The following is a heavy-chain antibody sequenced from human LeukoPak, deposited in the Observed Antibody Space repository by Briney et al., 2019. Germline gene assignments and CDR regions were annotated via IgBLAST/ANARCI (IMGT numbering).Heavy chain of an antibody. Sequence: PGGSLRLSCAASGFTFSSYSMNWVRQAPGKGLEWVSYISSSSSTIYYADSVKGRFTISRDNAKNSLYLQMNSLRVEDTAVYYCARGWFGELYWGQGTLVTVSS. CDR1: GFTFSSYS. CDR3: ARGWFGELY. CDR2: ISSSSSTI. J-gene: IGHJ4*02. V-gene: IGHV3-48*01. D-gene: IGHD3-10*01.